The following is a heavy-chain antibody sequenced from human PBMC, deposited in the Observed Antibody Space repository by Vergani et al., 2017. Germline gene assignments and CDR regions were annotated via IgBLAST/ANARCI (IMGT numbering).Heavy chain of an antibody. Sequence: QVQLVESGGGVVQPGGSLRLSCAASGFTFSSYGMHWVRQAPGKGLEWVALIRYDGRNKYYADSVKGRFTISRDNSKNTLYLQMNSLRAEDTAVYYCAKGLSSSGWYLDYWGQGTLVTVSS. D-gene: IGHD6-19*01. CDR2: IRYDGRNK. J-gene: IGHJ4*02. CDR3: AKGLSSSGWYLDY. V-gene: IGHV3-30*02. CDR1: GFTFSSYG.